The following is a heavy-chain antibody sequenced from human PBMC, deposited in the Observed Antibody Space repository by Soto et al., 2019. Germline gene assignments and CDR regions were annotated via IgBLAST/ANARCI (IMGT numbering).Heavy chain of an antibody. J-gene: IGHJ4*02. CDR1: GFTFSSYG. CDR2: ISYDGSNK. Sequence: PGGSLRLSCAASGFTFSSYGMHWVRQAPGKGLEWVAFISYDGSNKYFADSVKGRFTISRDNSKNTLYLQMNSLRAEDTAVYYCAKTDEENYDSSGFDYWGQGTLVTVSS. V-gene: IGHV3-30*18. D-gene: IGHD3-22*01. CDR3: AKTDEENYDSSGFDY.